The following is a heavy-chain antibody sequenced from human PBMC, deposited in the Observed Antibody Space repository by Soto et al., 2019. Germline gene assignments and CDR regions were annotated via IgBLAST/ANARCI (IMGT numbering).Heavy chain of an antibody. J-gene: IGHJ6*02. CDR3: ARGNSSGYFHYYYYGMDV. Sequence: GESLKISCKGSGYSFTSYWISWVRQMPGKGLEWMGRIDPSDSYTNYSTSFQGHVTISADKSISTAYLQWSSLKASDTAMYYCARGNSSGYFHYYYYGMDVWGQGTTVTVSS. V-gene: IGHV5-10-1*01. D-gene: IGHD3-22*01. CDR1: GYSFTSYW. CDR2: IDPSDSYT.